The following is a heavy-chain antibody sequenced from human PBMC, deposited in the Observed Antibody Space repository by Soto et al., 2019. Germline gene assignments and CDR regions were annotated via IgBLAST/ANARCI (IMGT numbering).Heavy chain of an antibody. CDR1: GGSISGHY. D-gene: IGHD6-19*01. V-gene: IGHV4-59*11. CDR2: IFYSGNT. J-gene: IGHJ4*02. Sequence: KPSETLSLTCTVSGGSISGHYWTWIRQPPGKGLEWIGYIFYSGNTNYNPSLRSRVTISVDTSKNQFSLKVNSVTTADTAIYYCARAGSSGWSPDYWGQGTLVTVSS. CDR3: ARAGSSGWSPDY.